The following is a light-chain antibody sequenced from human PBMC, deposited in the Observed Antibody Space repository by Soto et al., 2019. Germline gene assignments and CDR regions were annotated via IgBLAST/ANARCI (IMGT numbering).Light chain of an antibody. CDR1: QNINSH. J-gene: IGKJ2*01. CDR3: QQSHITTLFT. CDR2: AAS. Sequence: DIQMTQSPSSLSASLGDRVTITCRASQNINSHLNWYQQKPGKAPKVLIYAASRLQSGVPSRFSGSGSWTEFTLTISSLEPEDFPTYYCQQSHITTLFTFGKGTKLEIK. V-gene: IGKV1-39*01.